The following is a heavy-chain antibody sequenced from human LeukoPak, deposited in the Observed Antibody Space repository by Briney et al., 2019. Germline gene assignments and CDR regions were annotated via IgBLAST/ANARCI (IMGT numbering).Heavy chain of an antibody. CDR2: ISSSSSYI. Sequence: GGSLRLSCAASGFTFSSCSMNWVRQAPGKGLEWVSSISSSSSYIYYADSVKGRFTIPRDNAKNSLYLQMNSLRAEDTAVYYCARGTVTTGIGYWGQGTLVTVSS. D-gene: IGHD4-11*01. J-gene: IGHJ4*02. CDR1: GFTFSSCS. V-gene: IGHV3-21*01. CDR3: ARGTVTTGIGY.